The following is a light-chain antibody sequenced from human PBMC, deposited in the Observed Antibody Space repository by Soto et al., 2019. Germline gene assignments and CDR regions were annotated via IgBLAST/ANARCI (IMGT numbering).Light chain of an antibody. CDR1: QSVSSY. J-gene: IGKJ4*01. Sequence: EVVLTLSPAALSFSPWERATLSCLSIQSVSSYLAWYQQKPGQAPRLLIYDASNRATGIPARFSGSGSGTDFTLTISSLEPEDFAVYYCQQRSNWPPGLTFGGGTKVDIK. V-gene: IGKV3-11*01. CDR3: QQRSNWPPGLT. CDR2: DAS.